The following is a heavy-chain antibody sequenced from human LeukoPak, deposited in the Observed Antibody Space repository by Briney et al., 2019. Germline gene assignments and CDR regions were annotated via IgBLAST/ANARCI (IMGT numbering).Heavy chain of an antibody. V-gene: IGHV1-2*02. J-gene: IGHJ4*02. CDR1: GYTFTGYY. D-gene: IGHD6-13*01. CDR2: INPNSAGT. CDR3: ARGDGYSSTRPFDY. Sequence: ASVKVSCKASGYTFTGYYMHWVRQAPGQGLEWMGWINPNSAGTNYAQKFQGRVTMTRDTSISTACMELSSLRSDDTAVYYCARGDGYSSTRPFDYWGQGTLVTVSS.